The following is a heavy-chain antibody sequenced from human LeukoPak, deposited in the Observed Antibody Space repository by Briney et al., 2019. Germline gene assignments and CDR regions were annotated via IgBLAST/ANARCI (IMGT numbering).Heavy chain of an antibody. CDR1: GFTFCSNW. D-gene: IGHD1-26*01. J-gene: IGHJ4*02. V-gene: IGHV3-74*01. CDR3: VRDLGGRSGH. CDR2: INEDGSTT. Sequence: PGVSLRLSCAASGFTFCSNWMHWVRQAPGKGLVWVSRINEDGSTTNYADSVKGRSTIFRDNAKNTLYLQMNSLRAEDTAVYYCVRDLGGRSGHWGQGTLVTVSS.